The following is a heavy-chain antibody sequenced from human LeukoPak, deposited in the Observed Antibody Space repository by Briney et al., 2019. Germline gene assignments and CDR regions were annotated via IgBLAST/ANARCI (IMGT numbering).Heavy chain of an antibody. J-gene: IGHJ4*02. CDR2: MNPNSGDT. V-gene: IGHV1-8*02. D-gene: IGHD3-22*01. CDR1: GYTFTGYY. Sequence: LGASVKVSCKASGYTFTGYYMHWVRQATGQGLEWMGWMNPNSGDTGYVQKFQGRVTMTRNTSITTAYMELSSLRSEDTAVYYCARGLSRGLYYDSSGYRIYYFDYWGQGTLVTVSS. CDR3: ARGLSRGLYYDSSGYRIYYFDY.